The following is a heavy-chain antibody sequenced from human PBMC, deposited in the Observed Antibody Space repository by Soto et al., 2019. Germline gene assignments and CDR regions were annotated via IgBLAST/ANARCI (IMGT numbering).Heavy chain of an antibody. CDR3: ARGTRALITSFFAY. V-gene: IGHV4-59*03. J-gene: IGHJ4*02. D-gene: IGHD1-20*01. Sequence: SETLSLTCSVSGDAISNYYWSWIRQTPGRGLEWIGCVHESGSTDYNPSPRGRVIISLHTSKSQFSLSLRSATAADTATYYCARGTRALITSFFAYWGQGIPVTISS. CDR2: VHESGST. CDR1: GDAISNYY.